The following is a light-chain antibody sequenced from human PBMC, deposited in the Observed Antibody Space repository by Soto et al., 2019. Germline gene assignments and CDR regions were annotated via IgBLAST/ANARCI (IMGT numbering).Light chain of an antibody. CDR2: GAS. CDR1: QSVSNNY. V-gene: IGKV3-20*01. J-gene: IGKJ1*01. CDR3: QQYGSSGT. Sequence: ENVLAESTGTLALSSGERTTLSCRASQSVSNNYLAWYQQKPGQAPRLLIYGASNRATGIPDRFSGSGSGTDFTLTISRLEPEDFAVYYCQQYGSSGTFGQGTKVDIK.